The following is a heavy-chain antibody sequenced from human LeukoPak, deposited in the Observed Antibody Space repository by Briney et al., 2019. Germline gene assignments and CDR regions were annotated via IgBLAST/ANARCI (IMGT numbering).Heavy chain of an antibody. CDR2: IYYDGSNE. CDR3: ARDRIKSSTSCYCFWFDP. D-gene: IGHD2-2*01. CDR1: GFTFSSYG. J-gene: IGHJ5*02. Sequence: PGKSLRLSCAASGFTFSSYGMHCVRQAPGKGLEWVAVIYYDGSNEQYTDSVKGRFTISRDSSKNTLYLQMNSLRGEDTAVYYCARDRIKSSTSCYCFWFDPWGQGTLVTVSS. V-gene: IGHV3-33*01.